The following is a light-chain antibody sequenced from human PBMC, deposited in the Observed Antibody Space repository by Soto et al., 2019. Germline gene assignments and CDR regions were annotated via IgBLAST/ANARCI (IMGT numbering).Light chain of an antibody. J-gene: IGKJ2*01. V-gene: IGKV3-20*01. CDR3: QQYGSSPYT. CDR2: GAS. Sequence: EIVLTQSPGTLSLSPGERATLSCRASQSVSSSYLAWYQQKPGQAPRLLIYGASSRAPGIPDRFNGSGSGTDFTLTISRLEPEDFAVYYCQQYGSSPYTFGQGTKLEIK. CDR1: QSVSSSY.